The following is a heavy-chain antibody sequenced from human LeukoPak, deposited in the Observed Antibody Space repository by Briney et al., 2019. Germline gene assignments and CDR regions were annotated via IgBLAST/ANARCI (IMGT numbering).Heavy chain of an antibody. Sequence: GGSLGLSCAASGFTFSSYGMHWVRQAPGKGLEWVAVISYDGSNKYYADSVKGRFTISRDNAKNSLYLQMNSLRVEDTAVYYCAREREQWHAFDIWGQGTMVTVSS. J-gene: IGHJ3*02. CDR2: ISYDGSNK. V-gene: IGHV3-30*03. CDR1: GFTFSSYG. CDR3: AREREQWHAFDI. D-gene: IGHD6-19*01.